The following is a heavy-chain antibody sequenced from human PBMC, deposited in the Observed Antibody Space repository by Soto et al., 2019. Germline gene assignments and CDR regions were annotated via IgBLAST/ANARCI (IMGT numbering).Heavy chain of an antibody. V-gene: IGHV6-1*01. J-gene: IGHJ5*02. D-gene: IGHD6-13*01. CDR2: TYYRSKWYN. CDR3: AREFIGRAAAGNNWFDP. Sequence: QTVSLTCAISGDSVSSNSAACNWIRQSPSRGLEWLGRTYYRSKWYNDYAVSVKSRITINPDTSKNQFSLQLNSVTPEDTAVYYCAREFIGRAAAGNNWFDPWGQGTLVTVSS. CDR1: GDSVSSNSAA.